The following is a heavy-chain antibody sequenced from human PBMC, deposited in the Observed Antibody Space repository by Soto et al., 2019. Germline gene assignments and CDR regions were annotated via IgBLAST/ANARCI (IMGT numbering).Heavy chain of an antibody. D-gene: IGHD5-12*01. CDR3: ARGGNDGYNWGDDAFDI. J-gene: IGHJ3*02. CDR2: IYYSGST. Sequence: SETLSLTCTVSGGSISGYYWSWIRQHPGKGLEWIGYIYYSGSTYYNPSLKSRVTISVDTSKNQFSLKLSSVTAADTAVYYCARGGNDGYNWGDDAFDIWGQGTMVTVSS. CDR1: GGSISGYY. V-gene: IGHV4-31*03.